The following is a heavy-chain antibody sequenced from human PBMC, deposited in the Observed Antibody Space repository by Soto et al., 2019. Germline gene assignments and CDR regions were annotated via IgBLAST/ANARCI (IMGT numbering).Heavy chain of an antibody. Sequence: SETLSLTCSVSGDSISNLDYFWAWIRQPPGQALEYIGYIYKSATTYYNPSFESRVAISVDTSKSQFSLNVTSVTAADTAVYFCARGRYCLTGRCFPNWFDSWGQGALVTVSS. CDR1: GDSISNLDYF. V-gene: IGHV4-30-4*01. D-gene: IGHD7-27*01. CDR3: ARGRYCLTGRCFPNWFDS. CDR2: IYKSATT. J-gene: IGHJ5*01.